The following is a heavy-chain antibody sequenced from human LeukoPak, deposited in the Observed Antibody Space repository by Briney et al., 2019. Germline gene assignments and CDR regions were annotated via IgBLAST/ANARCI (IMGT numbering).Heavy chain of an antibody. J-gene: IGHJ6*02. Sequence: GGSLRLSCAASGFTVSSNYMSWVRQAPGEGLEWVSVIYSGGSTYYADSVKGRFTISRDNSKKTLYLQMNSLRAEDTAVYYCARDRTTVTGNYYYGMDVWGQGTTVTVSS. CDR3: ARDRTTVTGNYYYGMDV. CDR2: IYSGGST. V-gene: IGHV3-53*01. CDR1: GFTVSSNY. D-gene: IGHD4-17*01.